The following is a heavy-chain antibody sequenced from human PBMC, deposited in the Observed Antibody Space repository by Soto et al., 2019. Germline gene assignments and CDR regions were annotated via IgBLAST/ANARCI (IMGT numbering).Heavy chain of an antibody. D-gene: IGHD4-17*01. CDR3: ASHDYGDYHYFDY. CDR1: SGSISSSNC. Sequence: SDTLSITFAVSSGSISSSNCLSFFQEPPGKGLEWIGEIYHSGSTNYNPSLKSRVTISVDKSKNQFSLKLSSVTAADTAVYYCASHDYGDYHYFDYWGQGTLVTVSS. V-gene: IGHV4-4*02. J-gene: IGHJ4*02. CDR2: IYHSGST.